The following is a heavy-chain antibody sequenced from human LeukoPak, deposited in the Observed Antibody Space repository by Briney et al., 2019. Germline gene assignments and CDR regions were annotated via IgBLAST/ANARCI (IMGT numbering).Heavy chain of an antibody. CDR3: ARGVYSAFDY. Sequence: SETLSLTCTVSGGSISSGGYYWSWIRQHPGKGLEWIGYIYYSGSTYYNPSLKSRVTISVDTSKNQFSLKLSSVTAADTAVHFCARGVYSAFDYWGQGTLVTVSS. D-gene: IGHD2-21*01. J-gene: IGHJ4*02. V-gene: IGHV4-31*03. CDR1: GGSISSGGYY. CDR2: IYYSGST.